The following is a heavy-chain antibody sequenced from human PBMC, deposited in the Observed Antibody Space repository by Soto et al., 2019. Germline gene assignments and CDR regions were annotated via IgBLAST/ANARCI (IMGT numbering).Heavy chain of an antibody. CDR3: ARGDRGAFDL. V-gene: IGHV3-74*01. J-gene: IGHJ3*01. CDR1: GFTFSYYW. Sequence: EVRLGESEGGLVQPGGSLSLSCAASGFTFSYYWMHWVRQAPGQGLLWVSRIHSDGSSTTYADSVKGRFTISRDNAKNTVSLQMNSLRVEDTGVYFCARGDRGAFDLWGQGTMVTVSS. D-gene: IGHD2-21*02. CDR2: IHSDGSST.